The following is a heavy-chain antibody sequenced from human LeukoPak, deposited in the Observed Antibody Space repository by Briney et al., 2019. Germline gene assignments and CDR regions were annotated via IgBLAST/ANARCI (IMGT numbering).Heavy chain of an antibody. V-gene: IGHV3-30*03. D-gene: IGHD4-17*01. CDR3: ARGMTTVTTLLDY. CDR2: ISYDGSNK. Sequence: PGGSLRLSCAASGFTFSSYGMHWVRQAPGKGLEWVAVISYDGSNKYYADSVKGRFTISRDNSKNTLYLQMNSLRAEDTAVYYCARGMTTVTTLLDYWGQGTLVTVSS. J-gene: IGHJ4*02. CDR1: GFTFSSYG.